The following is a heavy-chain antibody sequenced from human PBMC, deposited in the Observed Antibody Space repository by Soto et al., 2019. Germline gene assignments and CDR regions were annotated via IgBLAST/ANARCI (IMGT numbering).Heavy chain of an antibody. V-gene: IGHV4-31*03. CDR2: IYYSGST. D-gene: IGHD3-16*01. CDR3: ERVGGINWFDP. CDR1: GGSISSGGYY. J-gene: IGHJ5*02. Sequence: PSETLSLTCTVSGGSISSGGYYWSWIRQHPGKGLEWIGYIYYSGSTYYNPSLKSRVTISVDTSKNQFSLKLSSVTAAETAVYYGERVGGINWFDPWGQXTLVTVSS.